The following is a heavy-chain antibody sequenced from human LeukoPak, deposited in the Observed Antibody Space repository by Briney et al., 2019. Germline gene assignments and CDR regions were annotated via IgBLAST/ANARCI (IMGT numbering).Heavy chain of an antibody. D-gene: IGHD2-2*01. Sequence: PGGSLRLSCAASGFTLISYWMSWVRLAPGKGLEWVANVKQDGSEKYYVDSVKGRFTISRDNAKNSLYLQTNSLRAEDTAVYYCARALDSSSSRYQPFEYWGQGTLVAVSS. CDR1: GFTLISYW. J-gene: IGHJ4*02. V-gene: IGHV3-7*01. CDR3: ARALDSSSSRYQPFEY. CDR2: VKQDGSEK.